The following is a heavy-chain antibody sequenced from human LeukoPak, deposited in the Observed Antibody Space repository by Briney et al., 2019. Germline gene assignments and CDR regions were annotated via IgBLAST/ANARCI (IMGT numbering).Heavy chain of an antibody. CDR3: AKGSAAAGPNWFDP. J-gene: IGHJ5*02. V-gene: IGHV3-23*01. Sequence: GGSLRLSCAASGFTFSTYSMFWVRQAPGKGLEWVSAISGSGGSTYYADSVKGRFTISRDNSKNTLYLQMNSLRAEDTAVYYCAKGSAAAGPNWFDPWGQGTLVTVSS. CDR1: GFTFSTYS. CDR2: ISGSGGST. D-gene: IGHD6-13*01.